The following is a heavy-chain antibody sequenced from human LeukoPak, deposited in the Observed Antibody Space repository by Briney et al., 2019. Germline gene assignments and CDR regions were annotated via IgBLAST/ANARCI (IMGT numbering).Heavy chain of an antibody. D-gene: IGHD6-19*01. J-gene: IGHJ3*02. Sequence: PGGSLRLSCAASGFTFSSYWMHWVRQAPGKGLVWVSRINSDGSSTSYADSVKGRFTIPRDNAKNTLYLQMNSLRAEDTAVYYCARARGLARDAFDIWGQGTMVTVSS. V-gene: IGHV3-74*01. CDR2: INSDGSST. CDR3: ARARGLARDAFDI. CDR1: GFTFSSYW.